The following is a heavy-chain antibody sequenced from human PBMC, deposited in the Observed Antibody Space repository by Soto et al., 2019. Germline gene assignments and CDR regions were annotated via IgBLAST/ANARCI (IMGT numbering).Heavy chain of an antibody. V-gene: IGHV5-51*01. Sequence: GESLKISCKGSGYSFTSYWISWVRQMPGKGLEWMGRIYPGDSDISYSPSFQGQVTISVDKSNSTAYLQWSSLKASDTAMYYCARHPPYSGSSCYYYYGLDGWGQRAKGTGSS. CDR1: GYSFTSYW. J-gene: IGHJ6*02. CDR2: IYPGDSDI. D-gene: IGHD1-26*01. CDR3: ARHPPYSGSSCYYYYGLDG.